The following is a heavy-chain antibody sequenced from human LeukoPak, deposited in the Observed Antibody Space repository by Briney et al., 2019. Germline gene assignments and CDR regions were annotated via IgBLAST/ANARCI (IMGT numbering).Heavy chain of an antibody. D-gene: IGHD5-18*01. V-gene: IGHV4-39*02. CDR3: ARDSAGPYVDTAMFYFDY. CDR2: ISYSGST. CDR1: GGSISSSSYY. J-gene: IGHJ4*02. Sequence: SETLSLTCSVSGGSISSSSYYWGWIRQPPGKGLEWIGTISYSGSTFYNPSLKSRVTISVDTSKNQFSLKLSSVTAADTAVYYCARDSAGPYVDTAMFYFDYWGQGTLVTVSS.